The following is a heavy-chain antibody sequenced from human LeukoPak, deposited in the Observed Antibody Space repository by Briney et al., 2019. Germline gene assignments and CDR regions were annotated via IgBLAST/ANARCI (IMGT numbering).Heavy chain of an antibody. V-gene: IGHV1-69*05. J-gene: IGHJ4*02. CDR2: IIPIFGTA. CDR3: ARAREMATIRGGYFDY. Sequence: ASVKVSCKASGGTFSSYAISWVRQAPGQGLEWMGGIIPIFGTANYAQKFQGRVTITTDESTSTAYMELSSLRSEDTAVYYCARAREMATIRGGYFDYWGQGTLVTVSS. CDR1: GGTFSSYA. D-gene: IGHD5-24*01.